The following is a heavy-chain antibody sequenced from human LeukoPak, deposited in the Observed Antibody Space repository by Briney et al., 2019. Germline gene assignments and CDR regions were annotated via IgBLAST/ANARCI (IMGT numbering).Heavy chain of an antibody. V-gene: IGHV3-23*01. J-gene: IGHJ4*02. CDR3: AKTPRRLAAAGPVYYFDY. Sequence: GGSLRLSCAASGFTFSSSAMSWVRQAPGKGLEWVSAISNNGGYTYYADSVQGRFTISRDNSKSTLCLQMNSLRAEDTAVYYCAKTPRRLAAAGPVYYFDYWGQGTLVTVSS. CDR2: ISNNGGYT. CDR1: GFTFSSSA. D-gene: IGHD6-13*01.